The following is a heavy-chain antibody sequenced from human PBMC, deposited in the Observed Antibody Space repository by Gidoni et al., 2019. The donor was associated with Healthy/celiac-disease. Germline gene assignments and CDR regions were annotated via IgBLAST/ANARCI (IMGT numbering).Heavy chain of an antibody. CDR1: GGSLSSGDYY. D-gene: IGHD1-26*01. V-gene: IGHV4-30-4*01. CDR3: ARAPLGGGSYYGY. CDR2: IYYSGST. J-gene: IGHJ4*02. Sequence: QVQLQESGPGLVKPSQTLSLTCPVSGGSLSSGDYYWSWIRQPPGKGLEWLGYIYYSGSTCYNPSLKRRVTISVDTSKNQFSLKLSSVTAADTAVYYCARAPLGGGSYYGYWGQGTLVTVSS.